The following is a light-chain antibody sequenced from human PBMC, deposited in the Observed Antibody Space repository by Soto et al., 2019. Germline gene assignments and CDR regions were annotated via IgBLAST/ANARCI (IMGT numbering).Light chain of an antibody. J-gene: IGKJ4*01. V-gene: IGKV1-5*01. CDR2: DAS. CDR1: QSIGKW. CDR3: QHYNGH. Sequence: DIQMTQSPSFVSASVGDGVTITCRASQSIGKWLAWYQQKPGKAPKVLIYDASTLESGVPSRFSGGRSGTEFTLYISSLQPEDFATYYCQHYNGHFGGGTKVEIK.